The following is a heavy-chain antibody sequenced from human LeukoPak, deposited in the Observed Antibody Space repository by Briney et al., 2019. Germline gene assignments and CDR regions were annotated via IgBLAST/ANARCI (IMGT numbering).Heavy chain of an antibody. CDR3: AKGDCSGGGGDCSSPDAFDV. CDR2: ISASGSTT. D-gene: IGHD2-21*02. CDR1: GFTFSAYT. V-gene: IGHV3-23*01. J-gene: IGHJ3*01. Sequence: PGGSLRLSCAASGFTFSAYTMSWVRQAPGKGLEWVSSISASGSTTYYADSVKGRFTISCDNIDSTVYLLMNSLRAEASALYSCAKGDCSGGGGDCSSPDAFDVWGQGTMVTVSS.